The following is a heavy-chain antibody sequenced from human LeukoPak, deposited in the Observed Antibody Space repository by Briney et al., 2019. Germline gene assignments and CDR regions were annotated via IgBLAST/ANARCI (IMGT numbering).Heavy chain of an antibody. D-gene: IGHD3-16*01. J-gene: IGHJ4*02. V-gene: IGHV3-11*05. CDR1: GFTFSDYY. CDR3: ARDRGGAAAY. Sequence: GGSLRLSCAASGFTFSDYYMSWIRQAPGKGLEWVSYISSSSAYTNYADPVKGRFTISRDNAKNSLFLQMNSLRAEDTAVYYCARDRGGAAAYWGQGTLVTVSS. CDR2: ISSSSAYT.